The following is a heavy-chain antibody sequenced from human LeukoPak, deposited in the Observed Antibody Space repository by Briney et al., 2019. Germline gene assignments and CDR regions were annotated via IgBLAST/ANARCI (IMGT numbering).Heavy chain of an antibody. V-gene: IGHV3-23*01. CDR3: AKIVSGSYSLDAFDI. CDR2: ISGSGGST. J-gene: IGHJ3*02. D-gene: IGHD1-26*01. CDR1: GFTFSSYA. Sequence: GGSLRLSCAASGFTFSSYAMSWVRQAPGKGLEWVSAISGSGGSTYYADSVKDRFTISRDNSKNTLYLQMNSLRAEDTAVYYCAKIVSGSYSLDAFDIWGQGTMVTVSS.